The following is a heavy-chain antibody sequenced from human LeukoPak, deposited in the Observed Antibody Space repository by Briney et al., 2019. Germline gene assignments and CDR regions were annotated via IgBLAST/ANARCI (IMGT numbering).Heavy chain of an antibody. CDR2: IYYSGST. CDR3: ARGGVRYSYAGFDY. Sequence: TSETLSLTCTVSGGSISSYYWSWIRQPPGKGLEWIGYIYYSGSTNYNPSLKSRVTISVDTSKNQFSLKLSSVTAADTAVYYCARGGVRYSYAGFDYWGQGTLVTVSS. D-gene: IGHD5-18*01. V-gene: IGHV4-59*01. CDR1: GGSISSYY. J-gene: IGHJ4*02.